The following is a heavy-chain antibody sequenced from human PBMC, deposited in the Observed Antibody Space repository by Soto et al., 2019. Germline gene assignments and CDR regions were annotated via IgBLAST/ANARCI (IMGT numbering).Heavy chain of an antibody. Sequence: QVQLVQSGAEVEKPGASVKVSCKASGYTFTDYYLHWVRQAPGQGLEWMGWIRPNRGDSNVAPKFQARLTVTRDTSISTVYMELSRLRSDHTAVYYCARSLGQTYGTSVGHSDSWGQGTLVTVSS. CDR1: GYTFTDYY. V-gene: IGHV1-2*02. CDR2: IRPNRGDS. CDR3: ARSLGQTYGTSVGHSDS. J-gene: IGHJ4*02. D-gene: IGHD3-16*01.